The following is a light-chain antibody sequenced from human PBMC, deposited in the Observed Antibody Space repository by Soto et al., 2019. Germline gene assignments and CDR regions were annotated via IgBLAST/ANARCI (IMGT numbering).Light chain of an antibody. CDR2: KAS. Sequence: DIQMTQSPSTLSASVGDRVTITCRTSQSIDSWLAWYQHKPGKAPKLLIFKASTLETGVPSRLSGSGSETEFTLTISSLQPDDSATYYCQPYNSYSRTFGQGTKVDI. V-gene: IGKV1-5*03. CDR3: QPYNSYSRT. J-gene: IGKJ1*01. CDR1: QSIDSW.